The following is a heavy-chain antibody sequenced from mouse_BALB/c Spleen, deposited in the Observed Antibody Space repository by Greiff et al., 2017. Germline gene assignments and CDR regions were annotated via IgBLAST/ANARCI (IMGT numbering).Heavy chain of an antibody. CDR1: GFTFSDYY. D-gene: IGHD1-1*02. Sequence: EVQGVESGGGLVKPGGSLKLSCAASGFTFSDYYMYWVRQTPEKRLEWVATISDGGSYTYYPDSVKGRFTISRDNAKNNLYLQMSSLKSEDTAMYYCARGAYGSFFDYWGQGTTLTVSS. J-gene: IGHJ2*01. CDR2: ISDGGSYT. V-gene: IGHV5-4*02. CDR3: ARGAYGSFFDY.